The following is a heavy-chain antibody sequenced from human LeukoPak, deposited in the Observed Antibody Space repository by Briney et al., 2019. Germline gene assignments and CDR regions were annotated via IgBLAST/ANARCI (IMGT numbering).Heavy chain of an antibody. V-gene: IGHV3-23*01. CDR3: AKGRPLVRNGMDV. Sequence: VGSLRLSCAASGFTFSSYAMSWVRQAPGKGLEWVSAISGSGGRTYYADSVKGRFTISRDNSKNTLYLQMNGLRAEDTAVYYCAKGRPLVRNGMDVWGQGTTVTVSS. CDR1: GFTFSSYA. CDR2: ISGSGGRT. D-gene: IGHD1-26*01. J-gene: IGHJ6*02.